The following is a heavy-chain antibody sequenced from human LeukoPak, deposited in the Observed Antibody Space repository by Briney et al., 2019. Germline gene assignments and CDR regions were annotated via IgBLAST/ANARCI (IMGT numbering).Heavy chain of an antibody. CDR3: AKDLGRWLHPAGDY. CDR2: ISGSGGST. J-gene: IGHJ4*02. V-gene: IGHV3-23*01. D-gene: IGHD5-24*01. CDR1: GFTFSSYA. Sequence: GGSLRLSCAASGFTFSSYAMSWVRQAPGKGLEWVSAISGSGGSTYYADSVKGRFTISRDNSKNTLHLQMNSLRAEDTAVYYCAKDLGRWLHPAGDYWGQGTLVTVSS.